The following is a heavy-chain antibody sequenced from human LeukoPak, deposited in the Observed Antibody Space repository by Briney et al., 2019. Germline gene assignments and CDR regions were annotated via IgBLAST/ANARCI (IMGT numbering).Heavy chain of an antibody. D-gene: IGHD6-13*01. CDR3: ARLGGSSWYFDAFDI. V-gene: IGHV4-4*09. CDR2: IYTSGST. J-gene: IGHJ3*02. Sequence: SETLSLTCTVSGGSISSYYWSWIRQPPGKGLEWIGYIYTSGSTNYNPSLKSRVTISVDASKNQFSLKLSSVTAADTAVYYCARLGGSSWYFDAFDIWGQGTMVTVSS. CDR1: GGSISSYY.